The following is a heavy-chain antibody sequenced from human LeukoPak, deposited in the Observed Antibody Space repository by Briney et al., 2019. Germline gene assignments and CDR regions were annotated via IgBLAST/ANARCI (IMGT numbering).Heavy chain of an antibody. J-gene: IGHJ4*02. CDR3: AKEGLGYSYGDLDY. CDR1: GFTFSSYA. V-gene: IGHV3-23*01. CDR2: ISGSGGST. D-gene: IGHD5-18*01. Sequence: GGSLRLSCAASGFTFSSYAMSWVRQAPGKGLGWVSAISGSGGSTYYADSVKGRFTISRDNSKNTLYLQMNSLRAEDTAVYYCAKEGLGYSYGDLDYWGQGTLVTVSS.